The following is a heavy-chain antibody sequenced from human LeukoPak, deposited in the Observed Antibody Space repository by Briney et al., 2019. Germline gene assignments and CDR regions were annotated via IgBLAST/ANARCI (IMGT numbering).Heavy chain of an antibody. CDR2: ISWNSGSI. D-gene: IGHD3-22*01. V-gene: IGHV3-9*01. CDR1: GFTFDDYA. Sequence: GGSLRLSCAASGFTFDDYAMHWVRQAPGKGLEWVSGISWNSGSIGYADSEKGRFTISRDNAKNSLYLQMNSLRAEDTALYYCAKDISGYYDSSGIDYWGQGTLVTVSS. J-gene: IGHJ4*02. CDR3: AKDISGYYDSSGIDY.